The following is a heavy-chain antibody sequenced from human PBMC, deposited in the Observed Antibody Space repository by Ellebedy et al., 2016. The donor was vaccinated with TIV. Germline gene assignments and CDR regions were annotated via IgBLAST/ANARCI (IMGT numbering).Heavy chain of an antibody. J-gene: IGHJ4*02. CDR1: GFNFNNYA. V-gene: IGHV3-23*01. CDR2: ISGHGDLT. Sequence: GESLKISCAASGFNFNNYAMSWVREAPGKGLEWVSTISGHGDLTYYADSVKGRFTISRDNSKNILYLQMNSLRDDDTAVYYCARDQGYGTASFTAFDYWGQGNLVTVSS. D-gene: IGHD3-10*01. CDR3: ARDQGYGTASFTAFDY.